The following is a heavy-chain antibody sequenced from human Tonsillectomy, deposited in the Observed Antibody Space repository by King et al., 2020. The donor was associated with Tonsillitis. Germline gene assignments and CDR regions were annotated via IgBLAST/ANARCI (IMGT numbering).Heavy chain of an antibody. CDR3: AKDQGGGPVDY. CDR2: MRFDGSHK. CDR1: GFAFDSYA. D-gene: IGHD3-16*01. V-gene: IGHV3-30*02. J-gene: IGHJ4*02. Sequence: VQLVESGGGVVQPGGSLRLSCAASGFAFDSYAMHWVRQAPGKGLEWVAFMRFDGSHKFYADSVEGRFTISRDNSNNTLYLHMNSLRAEDTAVYFCAKDQGGGPVDYWGQGTLVTVTS.